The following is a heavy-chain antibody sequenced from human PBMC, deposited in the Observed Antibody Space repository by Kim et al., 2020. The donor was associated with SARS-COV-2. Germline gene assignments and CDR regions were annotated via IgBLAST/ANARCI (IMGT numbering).Heavy chain of an antibody. D-gene: IGHD1-7*01. J-gene: IGHJ6*02. CDR3: ARGPRADWNYADAYGMDV. CDR2: IYHSGST. Sequence: SETLSLTCTVSGGSISSSSYYWGWIRQPPGKGLEWIGSIYHSGSTYYNPSLKSRVTISVDTSKNQFSLKLSSVTAADTAVYYCARGPRADWNYADAYGMDVWAQDTAITFSS. V-gene: IGHV4-39*01. CDR1: GGSISSSSYY.